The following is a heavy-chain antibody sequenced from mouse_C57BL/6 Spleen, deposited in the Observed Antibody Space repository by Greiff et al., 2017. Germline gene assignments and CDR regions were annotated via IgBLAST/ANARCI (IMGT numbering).Heavy chain of an antibody. CDR3: NSAYYSNYWFAY. Sequence: EVQLQQSGAELVRPGSSVKMSCKTSGYTFTSYGINWVKQRPGPGLEWIGYIYIGNGYTEYTEKFKGKATLTSDTSSSTAYMQLSSLTSEDAAIYFCNSAYYSNYWFAYWGQGTLVTVSA. J-gene: IGHJ3*01. V-gene: IGHV1-58*01. CDR1: GYTFTSYG. D-gene: IGHD2-5*01. CDR2: IYIGNGYT.